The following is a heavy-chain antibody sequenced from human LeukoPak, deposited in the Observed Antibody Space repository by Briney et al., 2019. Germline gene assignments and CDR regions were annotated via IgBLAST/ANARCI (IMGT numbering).Heavy chain of an antibody. V-gene: IGHV3-23*01. D-gene: IGHD3-10*01. CDR2: ISGSGGST. Sequence: GGSLRLSCAASGFAFSNYDMSWVRQAPGKGLEWVSGISGSGGSTSYADSVKGRFTISRDNSKNTLYLQMNSLRAEDTAVYYCAKRVRGDPYYYGMDVWGQGTTVTVSS. CDR1: GFAFSNYD. J-gene: IGHJ6*02. CDR3: AKRVRGDPYYYGMDV.